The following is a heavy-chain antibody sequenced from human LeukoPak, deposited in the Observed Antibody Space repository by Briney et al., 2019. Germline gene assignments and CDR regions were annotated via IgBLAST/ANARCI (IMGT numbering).Heavy chain of an antibody. D-gene: IGHD3-3*01. CDR2: TYYRSKWYN. J-gene: IGHJ5*02. Sequence: PSQTLSLTCAISGDSVSSNSAAWNWIGQSPSRGLEWLGKTYYRSKWYNDYAVSVKSRITINPDTSKNQFSLQLNSVTPEDTAVYYCARELVQAYDFWSGPTRWFDPWGQGTLVTVSS. CDR3: ARELVQAYDFWSGPTRWFDP. CDR1: GDSVSSNSAA. V-gene: IGHV6-1*01.